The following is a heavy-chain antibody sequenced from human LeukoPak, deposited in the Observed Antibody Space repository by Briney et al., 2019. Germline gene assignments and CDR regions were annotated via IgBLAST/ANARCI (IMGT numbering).Heavy chain of an antibody. CDR1: GYTFTSYD. CDR2: MNPNSGNT. CDR3: ATPSSAVVNPYYYYGMDV. V-gene: IGHV1-8*01. D-gene: IGHD3-22*01. J-gene: IGHJ6*02. Sequence: ASVKVSCKASGYTFTSYDINWVRQATGQGLEWMGWMNPNSGNTGYAQEFQGRVTMTRNTSISTAYMELSSLRSEDTAVYYCATPSSAVVNPYYYYGMDVWGQGTTVTVSS.